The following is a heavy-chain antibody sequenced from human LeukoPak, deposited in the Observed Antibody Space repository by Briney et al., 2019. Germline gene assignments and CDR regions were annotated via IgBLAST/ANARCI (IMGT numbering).Heavy chain of an antibody. V-gene: IGHV4-34*01. Sequence: PLETLSLTCAVYGGSFSGHYWSWIRQHPGKGLEWIGEINHSGSTNYNPSLKSRVTISVDTSKNQFSLKLSSVTAADTAVYYCARGGRWLQFRDWGQGTLVTVSS. CDR1: GGSFSGHY. J-gene: IGHJ4*02. CDR3: ARGGRWLQFRD. CDR2: INHSGST. D-gene: IGHD5-24*01.